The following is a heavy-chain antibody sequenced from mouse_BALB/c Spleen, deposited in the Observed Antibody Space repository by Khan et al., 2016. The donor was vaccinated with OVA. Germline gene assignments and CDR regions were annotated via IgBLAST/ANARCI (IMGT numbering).Heavy chain of an antibody. D-gene: IGHD1-2*01. J-gene: IGHJ2*01. Sequence: EVELVEAGGGLVQPGGSRKLSCAASGFTFNKYGMHWVRQSPEKGLEWVAYISGDSNSIYYVDSVKGRFTISRDHPKNTLFLLVTSLMSGDASMYYCATSSFYGYHFDYWGPGTTLTVSS. CDR2: ISGDSNSI. CDR1: GFTFNKYG. CDR3: ATSSFYGYHFDY. V-gene: IGHV5-17*02.